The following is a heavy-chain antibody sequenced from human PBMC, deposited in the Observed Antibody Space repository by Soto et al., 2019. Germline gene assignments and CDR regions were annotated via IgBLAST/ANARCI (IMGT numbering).Heavy chain of an antibody. CDR1: GGTFSSYA. CDR3: ARGGGITIFGVVTTKGASPYYSAMDV. Sequence: SVEVACKASGGTFSSYAISWVRQAPGQGLEWMGGIIPIFGTANYAQQFQGRVTIPADKSTSTAYMELSSLRSEDTAVYYCARGGGITIFGVVTTKGASPYYSAMDVWGQGTTVT. CDR2: IIPIFGTA. J-gene: IGHJ6*02. V-gene: IGHV1-69*06. D-gene: IGHD3-3*01.